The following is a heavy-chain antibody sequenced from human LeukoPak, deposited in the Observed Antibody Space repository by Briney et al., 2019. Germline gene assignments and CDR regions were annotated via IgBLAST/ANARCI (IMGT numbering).Heavy chain of an antibody. CDR2: INPNNGGT. Sequence: ASVKVSRKASVYTFTGYYMHGLRQAPRQGRAWMGWINPNNGGTNYAQKFQGRVTMTRDTSISTAYMELSRLRSDDTAVYYCARAYYDFWSGLPVDYWGQGTLVTVSS. D-gene: IGHD3-3*01. V-gene: IGHV1-2*02. J-gene: IGHJ4*02. CDR3: ARAYYDFWSGLPVDY. CDR1: VYTFTGYY.